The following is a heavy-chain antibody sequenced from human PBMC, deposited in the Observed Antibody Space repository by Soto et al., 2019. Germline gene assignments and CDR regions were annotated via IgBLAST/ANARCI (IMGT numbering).Heavy chain of an antibody. CDR3: ARLRNYYDSSGVIDY. V-gene: IGHV4-34*01. CDR1: GGSFSGYY. D-gene: IGHD3-22*01. CDR2: INHSGST. Sequence: SETLSLTCAVYGGSFSGYYWSWIRQPPGKGLEWIGEINHSGSTNYNPPLKSRVTISVDTSKNQFSLKLSSVTAADTAVYYCARLRNYYDSSGVIDYWGQGTLVTVSS. J-gene: IGHJ4*02.